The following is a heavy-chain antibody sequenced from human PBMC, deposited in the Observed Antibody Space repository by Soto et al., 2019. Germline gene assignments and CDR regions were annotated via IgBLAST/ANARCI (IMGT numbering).Heavy chain of an antibody. V-gene: IGHV4-59*01. CDR3: ARVTINVSTFYFDQ. CDR2: IYNSGTT. CDR1: GGTIRSYS. J-gene: IGHJ4*02. Sequence: PSETLSLTCAACGGTIRSYSWSWSCIPQSPWKALEWIGYIYNSGTTNYNPSLNSQRTMSIDTSKNQFSLNLSSVSAADTAVYYCARVTINVSTFYFDQWGQGTRVTVSS. D-gene: IGHD2-8*01.